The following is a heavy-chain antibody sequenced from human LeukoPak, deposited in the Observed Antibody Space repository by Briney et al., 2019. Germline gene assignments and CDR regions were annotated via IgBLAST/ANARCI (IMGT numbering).Heavy chain of an antibody. J-gene: IGHJ4*02. CDR2: IYASGST. Sequence: SQTLSLTCTVSGGSISSGSYYWSWIRQPAGKGLEWIGRIYASGSTNYNPSLKSRVTISVDTSKNQFSLKLSSVTAADTAVCYCASRDGDYDYWGQGTLVTVSS. CDR1: GGSISSGSYY. D-gene: IGHD4-17*01. V-gene: IGHV4-61*02. CDR3: ASRDGDYDY.